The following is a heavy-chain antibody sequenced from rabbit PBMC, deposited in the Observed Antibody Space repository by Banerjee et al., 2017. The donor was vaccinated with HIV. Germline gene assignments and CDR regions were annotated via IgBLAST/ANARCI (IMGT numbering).Heavy chain of an antibody. Sequence: QSLEESGGDLVKPGTSLTLTCTASGFSFSSAHWISWVRQAPGKGLEWIGTIYGGSGGDAYYASWAKGRFTVSKTSSTTVTLQMTSLTAADTATYFCARGGDIAGDGLNLWGPGTLVTVS. CDR2: IYGGSGGDA. V-gene: IGHV1S40*01. CDR1: GFSFSSAHW. D-gene: IGHD7-1*01. J-gene: IGHJ4*01. CDR3: ARGGDIAGDGLNL.